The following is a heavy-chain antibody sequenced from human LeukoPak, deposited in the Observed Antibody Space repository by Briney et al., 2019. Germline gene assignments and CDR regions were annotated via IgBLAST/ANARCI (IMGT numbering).Heavy chain of an antibody. V-gene: IGHV4-39*01. CDR1: GGSISSSSYY. CDR3: VGYYYDSSGYYRDY. J-gene: IGHJ4*02. D-gene: IGHD3-22*01. Sequence: SETLSLTCTVSGGSISSSSYYWGWIRPPPGKGLEWIGSIYYSGSTYYNPSLKSRVTISVDTSKNQFSLKLSSVTAADTAVYYCVGYYYDSSGYYRDYWGQGTLVTVSS. CDR2: IYYSGST.